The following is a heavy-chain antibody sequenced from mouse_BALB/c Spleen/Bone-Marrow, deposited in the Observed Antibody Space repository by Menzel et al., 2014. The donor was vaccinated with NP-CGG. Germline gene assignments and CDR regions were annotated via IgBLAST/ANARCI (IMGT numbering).Heavy chain of an antibody. CDR2: IRNKAKGYTT. CDR3: ARDENVGIYWYFDV. J-gene: IGHJ1*01. CDR1: GFTFTDYY. Sequence: EVMLVESGGGSVHPGGSLRLSCATSGFTFTDYYMSWVRQPPGKALEWLGFIRNKAKGYTTEYSASVKGRFIISRDNSQRILYLQMNTLRPEDSATYYCARDENVGIYWYFDVWGAGTTIIVSS. V-gene: IGHV7-3*02.